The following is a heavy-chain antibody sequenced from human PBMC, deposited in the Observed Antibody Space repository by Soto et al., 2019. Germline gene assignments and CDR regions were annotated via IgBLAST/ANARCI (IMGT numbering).Heavy chain of an antibody. D-gene: IGHD5-18*01. CDR2: IIPVSDTP. CDR3: ARALGYSYGLYFDY. CDR1: EGTFSSFV. V-gene: IGHV1-69*01. J-gene: IGHJ4*02. Sequence: QVQLVQSGAEVKKPGSSVKVSCKASEGTFSSFVISWVRQAPGQGPEWMGEIIPVSDTPNYAQKFQGRVTITADESTSTAYRELRSLRPEDTAVYYCARALGYSYGLYFDYWGQGTLVTVSS.